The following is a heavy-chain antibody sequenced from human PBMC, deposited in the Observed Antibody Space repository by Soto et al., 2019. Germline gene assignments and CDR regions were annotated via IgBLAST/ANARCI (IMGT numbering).Heavy chain of an antibody. J-gene: IGHJ3*02. CDR3: AREGDCSGGSCYSPAQDAFDI. CDR1: GGSISSSSYY. CDR2: IYYSGST. D-gene: IGHD2-15*01. V-gene: IGHV4-31*03. Sequence: TLSLTCTVSGGSISSSSYYWGWIRQPPGKGLEWIGYIYYSGSTYYNPSLKSRVTISVDASKNQFSLKLSSVTAADTAVYYCAREGDCSGGSCYSPAQDAFDIWGQGTMVTVSS.